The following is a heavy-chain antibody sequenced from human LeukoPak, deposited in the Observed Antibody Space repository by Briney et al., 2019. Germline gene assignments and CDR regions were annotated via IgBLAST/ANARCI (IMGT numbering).Heavy chain of an antibody. CDR3: ARGGSGSS. J-gene: IGHJ4*02. CDR1: GFMFHNYW. V-gene: IGHV3-7*04. Sequence: GGSLRLSCAASGFMFHNYWMNWVRQAPGKGPEWVATIKEDGAEKYYVDSVKGRFTISRDNAKNSLSLQMSALRAEDTAVYYCARGGSGSSWGRGTLVTVSS. CDR2: IKEDGAEK. D-gene: IGHD3-10*01.